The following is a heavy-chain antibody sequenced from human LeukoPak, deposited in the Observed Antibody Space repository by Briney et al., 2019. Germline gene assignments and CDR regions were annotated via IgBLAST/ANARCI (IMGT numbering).Heavy chain of an antibody. J-gene: IGHJ5*02. CDR3: ARGIAAAGTRWFDP. V-gene: IGHV4-34*01. CDR1: GGSFSGYY. D-gene: IGHD6-13*01. CDR2: INHSGST. Sequence: SETLSLTCAVYGGSFSGYYWSWIRQPPGKGLEWIGEINHSGSTNYNPSLKSRVTISVDKSKNQFSLKLSSVTAADTAVYYCARGIAAAGTRWFDPWGQGTLVTVSS.